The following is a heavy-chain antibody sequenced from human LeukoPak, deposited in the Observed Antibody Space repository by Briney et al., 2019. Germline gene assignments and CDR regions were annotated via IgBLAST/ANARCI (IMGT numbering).Heavy chain of an antibody. Sequence: SETLSLTCTVSGASVSGSPYYWGWIRQPPGKGLEWIGSIYSSGSTYYNASLQSRVTISIETSKNQISLRLNSVTAADTAVYHCARRSGGPFDFWGQGTLVTVSS. D-gene: IGHD2-15*01. V-gene: IGHV4-39*01. CDR1: GASVSGSPYY. CDR2: IYSSGST. J-gene: IGHJ4*02. CDR3: ARRSGGPFDF.